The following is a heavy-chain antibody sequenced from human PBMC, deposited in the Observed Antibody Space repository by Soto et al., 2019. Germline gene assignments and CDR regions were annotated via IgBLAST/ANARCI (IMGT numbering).Heavy chain of an antibody. D-gene: IGHD4-17*01. V-gene: IGHV4-39*01. CDR1: GGSISSSTYY. CDR3: ASRGVDYGDYASYYYYGMDV. Sequence: QLQLQESGPGLVKPSETLSLTCTVSGGSISSSTYYWGWIRQPPGKGLEWIGMIYYSGSAYYNPSLKSRVTISIDSSKSQFSLRLSSVTAADTAVYYWASRGVDYGDYASYYYYGMDVWGRGTTVTVSS. CDR2: IYYSGSA. J-gene: IGHJ6*02.